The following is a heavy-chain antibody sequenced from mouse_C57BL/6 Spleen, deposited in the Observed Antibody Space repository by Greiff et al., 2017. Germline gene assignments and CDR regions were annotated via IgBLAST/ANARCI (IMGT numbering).Heavy chain of an antibody. CDR1: GYTFTTYP. CDR3: ARGGIYYDYDVESWFAY. J-gene: IGHJ3*01. Sequence: VKLMESGAELVKPGASVKMSCKASGYTFTTYPIEWMKQNHGKSLEWIGNFHPYNDDTKYNEKFKGKATLTVEKSSSTVYLELSRLTSDDSAVYYCARGGIYYDYDVESWFAYWGQGTLVTVSA. CDR2: FHPYNDDT. V-gene: IGHV1-47*01. D-gene: IGHD2-4*01.